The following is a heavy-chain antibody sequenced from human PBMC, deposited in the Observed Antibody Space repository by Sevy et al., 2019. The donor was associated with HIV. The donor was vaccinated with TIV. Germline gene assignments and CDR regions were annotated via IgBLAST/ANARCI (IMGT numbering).Heavy chain of an antibody. V-gene: IGHV3-49*04. Sequence: GGSLRLSCTASGFTFGDYCMSWVRQAPGKGLEWVAFLKSDVYGGTVDHAASVRGRFVISRNDTKTIAYLQMNDLKTEDTGVYYCTRWKAAQSIFDYWGQGALVTVSS. CDR1: GFTFGDYC. D-gene: IGHD6-13*01. J-gene: IGHJ4*02. CDR2: LKSDVYGGTV. CDR3: TRWKAAQSIFDY.